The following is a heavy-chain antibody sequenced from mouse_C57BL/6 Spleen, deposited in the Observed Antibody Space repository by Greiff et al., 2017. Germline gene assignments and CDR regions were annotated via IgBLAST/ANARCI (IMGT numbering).Heavy chain of an antibody. J-gene: IGHJ4*01. CDR1: GYTFTSYW. V-gene: IGHV1-61*01. Sequence: VQLQQPGAELVRPGSSVKLSCKASGYTFTSYWMDWVKQRPGQGLEWIGNIYPSDSETHYNQKFKDKATLTVDKSSSTAYMQLSSLTSEDSAVYYCARGNYYGSSYEEDYAMDYWGQGTSVTVSS. CDR3: ARGNYYGSSYEEDYAMDY. D-gene: IGHD1-1*01. CDR2: IYPSDSET.